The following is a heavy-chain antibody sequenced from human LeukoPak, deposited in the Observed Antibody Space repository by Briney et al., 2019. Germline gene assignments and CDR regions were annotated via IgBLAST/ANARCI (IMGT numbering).Heavy chain of an antibody. V-gene: IGHV3-30*04. J-gene: IGHJ4*02. CDR3: ANVDGY. CDR2: ISYDGRQN. Sequence: PGGSLRLSCAASGFTFSTYAMNWVRQAPGKGLEWVAVISYDGRQNYYADSVKGRFTISRDNSKNTLYLQMNSLRAEDTAEYYCANVDGYWGLGTLITVSS. D-gene: IGHD5-24*01. CDR1: GFTFSTYA.